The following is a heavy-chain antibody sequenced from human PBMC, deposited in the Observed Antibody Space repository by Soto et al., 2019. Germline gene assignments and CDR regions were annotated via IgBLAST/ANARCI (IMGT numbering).Heavy chain of an antibody. CDR1: GASISTDY. V-gene: IGHV4-59*01. J-gene: IGHJ6*02. Sequence: QVQLQESGPGLVKPSQTLSLTCSVSGASISTDYWSWIRQPPGKRLEYIGFIYKGGSPNYNPSLERRYTISPATPKNQVSLKLTSVTAAATAVYYCARGEWFLRGYGMDVWGRGTTVTVS. CDR2: IYKGGSP. D-gene: IGHD3-3*01. CDR3: ARGEWFLRGYGMDV.